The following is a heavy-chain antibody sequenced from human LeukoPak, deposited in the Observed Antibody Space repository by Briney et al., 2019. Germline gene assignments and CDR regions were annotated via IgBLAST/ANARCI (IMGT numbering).Heavy chain of an antibody. Sequence: GESLKISCKGSGYSFTSYWIGWVRQMPGKGLEWMGIIYPGDSDTRYSPSFQGQVTISADKSISTAYLQWSSLKASDTAMYYCARLDCSGGSCYGLGYWGQGTLVTVSS. CDR1: GYSFTSYW. D-gene: IGHD2-15*01. CDR2: IYPGDSDT. V-gene: IGHV5-51*01. CDR3: ARLDCSGGSCYGLGY. J-gene: IGHJ4*02.